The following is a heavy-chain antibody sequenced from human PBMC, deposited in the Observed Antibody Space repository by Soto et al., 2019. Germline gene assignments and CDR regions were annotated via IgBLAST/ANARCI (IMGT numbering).Heavy chain of an antibody. J-gene: IGHJ4*02. D-gene: IGHD3-3*01. CDR1: GCVISSCSYR. Sequence: LSRPLNLSGCVISSCSYRGSLIRNYPGQGLEWILHTFHSGSTNYNPSLQSRLTISVDTSKNQFSLHLISVTAADSALYFCARGGVVTRLVDAWGQGNLVTCSS. CDR3: ARGGVVTRLVDA. V-gene: IGHV4-31*02. CDR2: TFHSGST.